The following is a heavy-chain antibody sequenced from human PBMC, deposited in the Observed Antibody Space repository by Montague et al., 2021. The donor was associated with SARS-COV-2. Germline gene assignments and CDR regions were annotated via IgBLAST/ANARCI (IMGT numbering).Heavy chain of an antibody. D-gene: IGHD2-15*01. CDR2: IFYSGST. CDR3: ARVILRKNNIVVVGLYYFDY. J-gene: IGHJ4*02. Sequence: SETLSLTCTVSGGSISSSSYYWGWIRQPPGKGLEWIGSIFYSGSTYYNPSLKSRVTISVDTSKNQFSLKLSSVTAADTAVYYCARVILRKNNIVVVGLYYFDYWGQGTLVTVSS. V-gene: IGHV4-39*07. CDR1: GGSISSSSYY.